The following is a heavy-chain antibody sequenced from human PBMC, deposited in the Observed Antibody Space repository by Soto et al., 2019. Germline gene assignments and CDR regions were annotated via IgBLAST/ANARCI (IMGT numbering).Heavy chain of an antibody. J-gene: IGHJ6*02. V-gene: IGHV4-34*01. CDR3: ARFSGSYYYAMDV. D-gene: IGHD6-19*01. CDR1: GGSFSGYY. CDR2: INHSGVT. Sequence: PSETLSLTCAVYGGSFSGYYWSWIRQPPGKRLEWIGEINHSGVTNYKPPLKRRVTISVDTSKNQFSLQLKSVTAADTALYYCARFSGSYYYAMDVWGQGSTVTVSS.